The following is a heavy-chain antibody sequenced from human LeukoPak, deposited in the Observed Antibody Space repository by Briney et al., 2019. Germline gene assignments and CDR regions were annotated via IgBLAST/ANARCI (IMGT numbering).Heavy chain of an antibody. D-gene: IGHD3-3*01. CDR1: GGTFSSYA. CDR2: IIPIFGIA. CDR3: ARAHFGDYDFWSGPTSYYYYGMDV. V-gene: IGHV1-69*04. J-gene: IGHJ6*02. Sequence: SVKVSCKASGGTFSSYAISWVRQAPGQGREWMGRIIPIFGIANYAQKFQGRVTITADKSTSTAYMELSSLRSEDTAVYYCARAHFGDYDFWSGPTSYYYYGMDVWGQGTTVTVSS.